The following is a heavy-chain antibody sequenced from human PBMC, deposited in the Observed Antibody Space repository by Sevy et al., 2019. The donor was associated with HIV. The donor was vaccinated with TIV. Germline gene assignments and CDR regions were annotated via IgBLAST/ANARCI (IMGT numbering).Heavy chain of an antibody. J-gene: IGHJ6*02. CDR2: IYHSGST. CDR3: ARSGYYYYYGMDV. Sequence: SETLSLTCAVSGGSISSSNWWSWVRQPPGKGLEWIGEIYHSGSTNYNLSLKSRVTISVDKSKKQSSVRLSSVTVADTAVYYCARSGYYYYYGMDVWGQGTTVTVSS. V-gene: IGHV4-4*02. CDR1: GGSISSSNW.